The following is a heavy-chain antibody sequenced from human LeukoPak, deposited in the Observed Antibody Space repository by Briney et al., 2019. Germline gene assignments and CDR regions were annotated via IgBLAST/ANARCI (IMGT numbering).Heavy chain of an antibody. CDR2: INPNSGGT. D-gene: IGHD2-15*01. Sequence: ASVKVSCKASGYTFTGNYMHWMRQAPGQGLEWMGRINPNSGGTNYAQKFQARVTMTRDTSISTAYMELSRLRSDDTAVYYWAREARLGCSGGSCFNDAFDIWGQGTMVTVSS. J-gene: IGHJ3*02. CDR1: GYTFTGNY. CDR3: AREARLGCSGGSCFNDAFDI. V-gene: IGHV1-2*06.